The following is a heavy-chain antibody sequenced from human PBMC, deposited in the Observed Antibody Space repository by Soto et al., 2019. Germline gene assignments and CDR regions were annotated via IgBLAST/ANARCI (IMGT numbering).Heavy chain of an antibody. CDR3: ARGLGYCSSTSCYLGDTNYYYYGMDV. CDR2: IIPIFGTA. CDR1: GVTFSSYA. Sequence: SLKVSCKASGVTFSSYASSWVRQAPGQGLEWMGGIIPIFGTANYAQKFQGRVTITADESTSTAYMELSSLRSEDTAVYYCARGLGYCSSTSCYLGDTNYYYYGMDVWAQGTTVTVSS. V-gene: IGHV1-69*13. D-gene: IGHD2-2*01. J-gene: IGHJ6*02.